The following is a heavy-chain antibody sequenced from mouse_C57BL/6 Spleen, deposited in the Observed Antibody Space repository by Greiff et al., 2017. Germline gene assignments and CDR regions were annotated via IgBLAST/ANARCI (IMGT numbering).Heavy chain of an antibody. CDR3: ALYYGNYVGVHYCDY. Sequence: QVQLQQSGPELVKPGASVKISCKASGYAFSSSWMNWVKQRPGKGLEWIGRIYPGDGDTNYNGKFKGKATLTADKSSSTAYMQLSSLTSEDSAVYFCALYYGNYVGVHYCDYWGQGTTLTVSS. V-gene: IGHV1-82*01. D-gene: IGHD2-1*01. CDR1: GYAFSSSW. J-gene: IGHJ2*01. CDR2: IYPGDGDT.